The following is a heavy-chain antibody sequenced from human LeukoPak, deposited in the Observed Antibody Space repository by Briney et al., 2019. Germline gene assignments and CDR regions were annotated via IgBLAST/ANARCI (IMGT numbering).Heavy chain of an antibody. D-gene: IGHD6-13*01. V-gene: IGHV3-30*02. CDR3: ARGESSSWYSGHNWFDP. CDR1: GFTFSSYG. Sequence: GGSLRLSCAASGFTFSSYGMHWVRQAPGKGLEWVAFTRSDGSNKYYADSVKGRFTISRDNSKNTLYLQMNSLRAEDTAVYYCARGESSSWYSGHNWFDPWGQGTLVTVSS. CDR2: TRSDGSNK. J-gene: IGHJ5*02.